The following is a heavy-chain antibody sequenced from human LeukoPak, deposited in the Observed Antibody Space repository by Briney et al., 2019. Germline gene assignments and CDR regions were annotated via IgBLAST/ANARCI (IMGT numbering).Heavy chain of an antibody. V-gene: IGHV3-11*06. CDR1: GFTFSDYY. Sequence: GGSLRLSCAASGFTFSDYYMSWIRQAPGKGLEWVSYISSSSSYTNYADSVKGRFTISRDNAKNSLYLQMNSLGAEDTAVYYCARVRLNDILTGYYTGAYYFDYWGQGTLVTVSS. D-gene: IGHD3-9*01. CDR3: ARVRLNDILTGYYTGAYYFDY. J-gene: IGHJ4*02. CDR2: ISSSSSYT.